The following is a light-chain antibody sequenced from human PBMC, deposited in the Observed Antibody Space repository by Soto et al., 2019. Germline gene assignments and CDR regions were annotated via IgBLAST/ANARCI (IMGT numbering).Light chain of an antibody. Sequence: EIVMTQSPATLSVSPGERDTLSCRASQSVSSNLAWYQQKPGQAPRLLIYGASTRATGIPARFSGSGSGTEFTLTISSLQSEDFAVYFCQQYHNWPPWTFGQGTKVEI. CDR3: QQYHNWPPWT. CDR1: QSVSSN. J-gene: IGKJ1*01. CDR2: GAS. V-gene: IGKV3-15*01.